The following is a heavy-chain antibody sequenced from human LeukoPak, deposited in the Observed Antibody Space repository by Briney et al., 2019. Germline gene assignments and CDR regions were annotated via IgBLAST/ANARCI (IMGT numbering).Heavy chain of an antibody. Sequence: SETLSLTCTVSGGSISSYYWGWIRQPPGKGLEWIGSIYYSGSTYYNPSLKSRVTISVDTSKNQFSLKLSSVTAADTAVYYCARVVPAAICFDYWGQGTLVTVSS. J-gene: IGHJ4*02. CDR2: IYYSGST. V-gene: IGHV4-39*01. D-gene: IGHD2-2*01. CDR3: ARVVPAAICFDY. CDR1: GGSISSYY.